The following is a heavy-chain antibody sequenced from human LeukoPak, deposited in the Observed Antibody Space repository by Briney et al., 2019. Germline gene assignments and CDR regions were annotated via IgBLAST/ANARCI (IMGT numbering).Heavy chain of an antibody. Sequence: QTGGSLRLSCAASGFTFSSYDMHWVRQATGKGLEWVSGIGTAGDTHYPDSVRGRFTIFRENAKNSLYLQMNSLRAEDTAVYYCARAQPPYHGRLDSWGQGILVTVSS. CDR3: ARAQPPYHGRLDS. D-gene: IGHD3-16*01. V-gene: IGHV3-13*01. J-gene: IGHJ5*01. CDR2: IGTAGDT. CDR1: GFTFSSYD.